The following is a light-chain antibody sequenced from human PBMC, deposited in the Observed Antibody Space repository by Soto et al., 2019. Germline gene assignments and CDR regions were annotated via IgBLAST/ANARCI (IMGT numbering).Light chain of an antibody. Sequence: QSASVSGSPGQSITISCTGSSSDIGRYNYVSWYQQLPGKAPKLIIYEVSNRPSGVSDRFSGSKSGNTASLSISGLQTEDEADYYCGSYTSATTWVFGGGTKLTVL. V-gene: IGLV2-14*03. J-gene: IGLJ3*02. CDR1: SSDIGRYNY. CDR2: EVS. CDR3: GSYTSATTWV.